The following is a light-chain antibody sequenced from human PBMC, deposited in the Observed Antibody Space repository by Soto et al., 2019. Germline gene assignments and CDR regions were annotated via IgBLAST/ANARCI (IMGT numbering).Light chain of an antibody. J-gene: IGLJ1*01. CDR3: CSYAGSSTAYV. Sequence: QSVLTQPASVCGSPGQSITISCTGTSSDVGSYNLVSWYQQHPGKAPKLMIYEGSKRPSGVSNRFSGSKSGNTASLTISGLQAEDEADYYCCSYAGSSTAYVFGTGTKLTVL. V-gene: IGLV2-23*01. CDR1: SSDVGSYNL. CDR2: EGS.